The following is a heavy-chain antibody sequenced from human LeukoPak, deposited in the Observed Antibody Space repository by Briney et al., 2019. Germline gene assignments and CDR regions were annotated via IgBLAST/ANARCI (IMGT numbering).Heavy chain of an antibody. CDR3: ARGYCSGGSCFFRTTTFDY. V-gene: IGHV1-8*03. Sequence: ASVKVSCKASGYTFTSYDINWVRQATGQGLEWMGWMNPNSGNTGYAQKFQGSVTITRNTSISTAYMELSSLRSEDTAVYYCARGYCSGGSCFFRTTTFDYWGQGTLVTVSS. CDR2: MNPNSGNT. J-gene: IGHJ4*02. CDR1: GYTFTSYD. D-gene: IGHD2-15*01.